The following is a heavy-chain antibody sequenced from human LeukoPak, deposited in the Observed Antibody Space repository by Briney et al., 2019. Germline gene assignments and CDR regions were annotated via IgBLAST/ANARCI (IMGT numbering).Heavy chain of an antibody. CDR3: ARVRAVAGGWNSGYFDY. V-gene: IGHV3-7*01. D-gene: IGHD6-19*01. Sequence: GGSLRLSCAASGFTFSSYWMSWVRQAPGKGLEWVANIKQDGSEKYYVDSVKGRFTISRDNAKNSLYLQMNSLRAEDTAVYYCARVRAVAGGWNSGYFDYWGQGTLVTVSS. CDR1: GFTFSSYW. J-gene: IGHJ4*02. CDR2: IKQDGSEK.